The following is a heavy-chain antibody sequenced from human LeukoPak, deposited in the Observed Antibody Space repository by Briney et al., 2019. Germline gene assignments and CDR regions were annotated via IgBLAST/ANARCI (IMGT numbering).Heavy chain of an antibody. CDR1: GFTVSSNY. D-gene: IGHD3-9*01. V-gene: IGHV3-66*01. J-gene: IGHJ4*02. CDR3: ARDTPDVYDILTGYWNYFDY. Sequence: PGGSLRLSCAASGFTVSSNYMSWVRQAPGKGLEWVSVIYSGGSTYYADSVKGRFTISRDNSKNTLYLQMNSLRAEDTAVYYCARDTPDVYDILTGYWNYFDYWGQGTLVTVSS. CDR2: IYSGGST.